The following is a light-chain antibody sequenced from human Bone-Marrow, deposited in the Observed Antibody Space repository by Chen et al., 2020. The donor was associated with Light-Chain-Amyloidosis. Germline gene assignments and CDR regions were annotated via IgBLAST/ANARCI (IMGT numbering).Light chain of an antibody. J-gene: IGLJ3*02. CDR2: DDR. CDR3: QVWDRSSDHPV. Sequence: SYVLTQPSSVSVAPGQTATISCGGNNIGSTSVHWYQQTPGQAPLLVVYDDRDRPSGIPERLSGSNSGNTATLTISRVEAGDEADYSCQVWDRSSDHPVFGGGTKLTVL. V-gene: IGLV3-21*02. CDR1: NIGSTS.